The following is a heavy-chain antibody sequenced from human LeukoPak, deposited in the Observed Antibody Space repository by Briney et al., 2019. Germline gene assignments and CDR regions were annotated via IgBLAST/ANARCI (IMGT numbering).Heavy chain of an antibody. Sequence: GGSLRLSCAASGNYWMHWVRQAPGKGLVWVSHVNSDGSWTSHADSVKGRSTISKDNAKNTVYLQMNNLRTEDTAVYYCVSFYETNWGRGTLVTVSS. D-gene: IGHD2-2*01. V-gene: IGHV3-74*01. CDR1: GNYW. CDR3: VSFYETN. J-gene: IGHJ4*02. CDR2: VNSDGSWT.